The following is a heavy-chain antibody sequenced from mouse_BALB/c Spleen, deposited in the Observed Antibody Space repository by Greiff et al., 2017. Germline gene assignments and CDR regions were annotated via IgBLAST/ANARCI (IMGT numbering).Heavy chain of an antibody. CDR2: ISYSGST. J-gene: IGHJ4*01. CDR3: ARSGLPTMITTNAMDY. Sequence: EVKVEESGPGLVKPSQSLSLTCTVTGYSITSDYAWNWIRQFPGNKLEWMGYISYSGSTSYNPSLKSRISITRDTSKNQFFLQLNSVTTEDTATYYCARSGLPTMITTNAMDYWGQGTSVTVSS. V-gene: IGHV3-2*02. D-gene: IGHD2-4*01. CDR1: GYSITSDYA.